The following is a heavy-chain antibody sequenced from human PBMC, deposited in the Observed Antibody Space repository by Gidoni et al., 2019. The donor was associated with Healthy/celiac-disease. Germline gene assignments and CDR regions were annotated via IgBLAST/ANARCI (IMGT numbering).Heavy chain of an antibody. CDR3: ARSYGDYSPFDY. D-gene: IGHD4-17*01. CDR1: GFTFSSYN. CDR2: ISSSSTYI. V-gene: IGHV3-21*01. Sequence: EVQLVESGGGVVKPGGSLRLSCASSGFTFSSYNMNWVRQAPGKGLEWVSSISSSSTYIYYADSVKGRFTISRDNAKNSLYLQVNSLRAEDTAVYYCARSYGDYSPFDYWGQGTLVTVSS. J-gene: IGHJ4*02.